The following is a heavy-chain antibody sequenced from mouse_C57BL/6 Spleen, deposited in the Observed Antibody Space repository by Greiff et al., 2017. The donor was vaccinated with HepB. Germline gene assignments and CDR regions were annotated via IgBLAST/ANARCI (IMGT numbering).Heavy chain of an antibody. CDR3: ARGGDYDGSSYFDY. V-gene: IGHV1-22*01. J-gene: IGHJ2*01. Sequence: EVQLQQSGPELVKPGASVKMSCKASGYTFTDYNMHWVKQSHGKSLEWIGYINPNNGGTSYNQKFKGKATLTVNKSSSTAYMELRSLTSEDSAVYYCARGGDYDGSSYFDYWGQGTTLTVSS. CDR1: GYTFTDYN. D-gene: IGHD1-1*01. CDR2: INPNNGGT.